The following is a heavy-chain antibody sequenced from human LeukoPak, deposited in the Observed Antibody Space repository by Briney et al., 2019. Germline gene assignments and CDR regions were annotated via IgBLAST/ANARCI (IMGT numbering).Heavy chain of an antibody. Sequence: ASVKISCKASGYTFTSYGISWVRQAPGQGLEWMGWISAYNGNTNYAQKLQGRVTMTTDTSTSTAYMELRSLRSDDTAVYYCARDPLDYTPLDYWGQGTLDTVSS. J-gene: IGHJ4*02. CDR2: ISAYNGNT. CDR1: GYTFTSYG. V-gene: IGHV1-18*01. CDR3: ARDPLDYTPLDY. D-gene: IGHD4-11*01.